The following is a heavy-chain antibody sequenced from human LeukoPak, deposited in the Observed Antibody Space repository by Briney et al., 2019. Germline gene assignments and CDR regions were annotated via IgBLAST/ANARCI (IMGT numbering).Heavy chain of an antibody. D-gene: IGHD5-18*01. CDR3: ARGGNVDTAMGDY. CDR1: GFTFSSYS. V-gene: IGHV3-21*05. J-gene: IGHJ4*02. Sequence: GGSLRLSCAASGFTFSSYSMNWVRQAPGKGLEWVSYISSSSSYIYYADSVKGRFTISRDNAKNSLYLQMNSLRAEDTAVYYCARGGNVDTAMGDYWGQGTLVTVSS. CDR2: ISSSSSYI.